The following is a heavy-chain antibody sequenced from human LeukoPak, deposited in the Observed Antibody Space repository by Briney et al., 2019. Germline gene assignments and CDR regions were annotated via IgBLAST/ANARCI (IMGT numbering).Heavy chain of an antibody. V-gene: IGHV1-69*06. CDR1: GGTFSSYA. J-gene: IGHJ6*02. CDR3: ARDLATMVRGVKIYGMDV. Sequence: ASVKVSCKASGGTFSSYAISWVRQAPGQGLEWMGGIIPIFGTANYAQKFQGRVTITADKSTSTAYMELSSLRSEDTAVYYCARDLATMVRGVKIYGMDVWGQGTTVTVSS. CDR2: IIPIFGTA. D-gene: IGHD3-10*01.